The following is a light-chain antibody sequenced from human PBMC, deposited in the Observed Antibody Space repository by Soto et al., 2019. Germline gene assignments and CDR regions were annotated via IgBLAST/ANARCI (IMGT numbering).Light chain of an antibody. J-gene: IGLJ1*01. CDR3: CSYAGDSYV. CDR1: SSDVGNYNL. V-gene: IGLV2-23*02. Sequence: QAVVTQPASVSGSPGQSITISCTGTSSDVGNYNLVSWYQQHPGKAPKLMIYDVSKRPSGVSNRFSGSKSGNTASLTISGLQADDEADYYYCSYAGDSYVFGTGTKLTVL. CDR2: DVS.